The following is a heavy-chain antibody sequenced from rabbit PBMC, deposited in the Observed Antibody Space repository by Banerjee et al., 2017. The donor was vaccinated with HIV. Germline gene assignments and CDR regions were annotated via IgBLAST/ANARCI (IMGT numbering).Heavy chain of an antibody. CDR1: GFSFSNKYV. J-gene: IGHJ4*01. CDR3: GKTWNL. Sequence: QEQLEESGGDLVKPEGSLTLTCTASGFSFSNKYVMCWVRQAPGKGLEWIACINTSSGNTVYATWAKGRFPISRTSSTTVALQMTSLTAADTATYFCGKTWNLWGPGTLVTVS. V-gene: IGHV1S45*01. CDR2: INTSSGNT.